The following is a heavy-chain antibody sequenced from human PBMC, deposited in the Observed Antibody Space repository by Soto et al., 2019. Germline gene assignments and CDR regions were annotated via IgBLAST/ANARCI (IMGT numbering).Heavy chain of an antibody. CDR1: GGSCSGYY. D-gene: IGHD6-25*01. CDR2: INHSGST. Sequence: SETLSLTCAVYGGSCSGYYWSWIRQPPGKGLEWIGEINHSGSTNYNPSLKSRVTISVDTSKNQFSLKLSSVTAADTAVYYCARVPATFGISHRRRYYYYGMDVWGQGTTVTVSS. V-gene: IGHV4-34*01. J-gene: IGHJ6*02. CDR3: ARVPATFGISHRRRYYYYGMDV.